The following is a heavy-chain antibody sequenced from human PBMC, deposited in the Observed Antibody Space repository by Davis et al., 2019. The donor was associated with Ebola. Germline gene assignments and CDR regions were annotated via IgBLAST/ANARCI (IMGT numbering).Heavy chain of an antibody. CDR2: IYYSGST. Sequence: SETLSLTYTVSGGSISSYYWSWIRQPPGKGLEWIGYIYYSGSTNYNPSLKSRVTISVDTSKNQFSLKLSSVTAADTAVYYCARALVITMVRGVYNWFDPWGQGTLVTVSS. CDR3: ARALVITMVRGVYNWFDP. J-gene: IGHJ5*02. V-gene: IGHV4-59*01. D-gene: IGHD3-10*01. CDR1: GGSISSYY.